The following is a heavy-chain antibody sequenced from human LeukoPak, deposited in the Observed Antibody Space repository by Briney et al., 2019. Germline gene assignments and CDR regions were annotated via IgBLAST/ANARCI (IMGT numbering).Heavy chain of an antibody. CDR2: MYASGST. D-gene: IGHD6-25*01. Sequence: SETLSLTCTVSGDSVSSSHWSWIRQPPGKGLEWIGDMYASGSTNYNPSLKTRVTLSTDTSRNQLSLRLRSLTAADTAVYCCARLVFFDYISAVTEVSFYYMDAWGKGTTVIVSS. J-gene: IGHJ6*03. V-gene: IGHV4-4*09. CDR1: GDSVSSSH. CDR3: ARLVFFDYISAVTEVSFYYMDA.